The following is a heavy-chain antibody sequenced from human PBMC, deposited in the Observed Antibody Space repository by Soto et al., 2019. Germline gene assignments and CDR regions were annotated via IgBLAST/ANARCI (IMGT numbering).Heavy chain of an antibody. CDR3: ARHRYSYGVYYFDY. Sequence: SETLSLTCTVSGGSISSYYWSWIRQPPGKGLEWIGYIYYSGSTNYNPSLTSRVTISVDTSKNQFSLKLSSVSAADTAVYYCARHRYSYGVYYFDYWGQGTLVTSPQ. CDR2: IYYSGST. J-gene: IGHJ4*02. V-gene: IGHV4-59*08. CDR1: GGSISSYY. D-gene: IGHD5-18*01.